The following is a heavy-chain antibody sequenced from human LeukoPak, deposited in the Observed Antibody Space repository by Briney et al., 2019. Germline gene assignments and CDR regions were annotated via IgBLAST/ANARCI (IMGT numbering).Heavy chain of an antibody. CDR1: GGTFSSYA. CDR3: AAPLGDYTYNWFDP. V-gene: IGHV1-69*01. Sequence: SVKVSCKASGGTFSSYAISWVRQAPGQGLEWMGGIIPIFGTANYAQKFQGRVTITADESTSTAYMELSSLRSEDTAVYYCAAPLGDYTYNWFDPWGQGTLVTVSS. D-gene: IGHD4-17*01. CDR2: IIPIFGTA. J-gene: IGHJ5*02.